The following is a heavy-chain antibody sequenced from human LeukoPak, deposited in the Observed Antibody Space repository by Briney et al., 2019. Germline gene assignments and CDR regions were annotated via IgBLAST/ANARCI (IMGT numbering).Heavy chain of an antibody. Sequence: GGSLRLSCAASGFTSSNAWMSWVRQAPGKGLEWVGRIKSKTDGGTTDYAAPVKGRFTISRDDSKNTLYLQMNSLKTEDTAVYYCTTDKVFVVPAARTLYFDYWGQGTLVTVSS. CDR3: TTDKVFVVPAARTLYFDY. J-gene: IGHJ4*02. D-gene: IGHD2-2*01. CDR1: GFTSSNAW. V-gene: IGHV3-15*01. CDR2: IKSKTDGGTT.